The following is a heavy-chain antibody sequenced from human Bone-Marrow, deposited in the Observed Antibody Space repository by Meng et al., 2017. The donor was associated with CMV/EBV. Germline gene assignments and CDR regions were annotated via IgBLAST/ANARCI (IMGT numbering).Heavy chain of an antibody. CDR2: INPNSGGT. D-gene: IGHD2-21*01. Sequence: ASVKVSCKASGYTFTGYYMHWVRQAPGQGLEWMGWINPNSGGTNYAQKFQGRVTMTMDTSISTAYMELSRLRSDDTAVYYCALLSGGHIVVVIGYWGQGTLVTVSS. CDR3: ALLSGGHIVVVIGY. J-gene: IGHJ4*02. V-gene: IGHV1-2*02. CDR1: GYTFTGYY.